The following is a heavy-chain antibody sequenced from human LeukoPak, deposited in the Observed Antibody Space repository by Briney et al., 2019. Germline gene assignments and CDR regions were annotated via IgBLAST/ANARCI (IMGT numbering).Heavy chain of an antibody. CDR2: ISWNSGSI. Sequence: GGTLRLSCAASGFTFDDYAMHWVRQAPGKGLEWVSGISWNSGSIGYADSVKGRFTISRDNSKNTLYLQMNSLRAEDTAVYYCARGPFPYYGMDVWGQGTTVTVSS. V-gene: IGHV3-9*01. J-gene: IGHJ6*02. CDR3: ARGPFPYYGMDV. CDR1: GFTFDDYA.